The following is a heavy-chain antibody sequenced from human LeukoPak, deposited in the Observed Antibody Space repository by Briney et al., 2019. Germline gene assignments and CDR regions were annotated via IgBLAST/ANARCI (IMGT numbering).Heavy chain of an antibody. CDR3: ARRNDVDAFDI. D-gene: IGHD1-1*01. J-gene: IGHJ3*02. CDR2: INSDGSST. V-gene: IGHV3-74*01. CDR1: GFTFSSYW. Sequence: GGSLRLSCAASGFTFSSYWMHWVRQAPGKGLVWVSRINSDGSSTSYADSVKGRFTISRDNAKNTLYLQMNSLRAEDTAVYYCARRNDVDAFDIWGQGTMVTVSS.